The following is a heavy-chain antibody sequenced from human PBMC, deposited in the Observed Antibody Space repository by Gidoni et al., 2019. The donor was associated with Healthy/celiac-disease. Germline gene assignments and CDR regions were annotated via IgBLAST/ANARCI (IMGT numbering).Heavy chain of an antibody. CDR3: AREGPWSAVDV. J-gene: IGHJ6*02. CDR2: IYTSGST. D-gene: IGHD2-8*01. V-gene: IGHV4-61*02. Sequence: QVQLQESGPGLVKPSQTLSLTCTVSGGSISSGSYYWSWIRQPAGKGLEWIGRIYTSGSTNYNPSLKSRVTISVDTSKNQFSLKLSSVTAADTAVYYCAREGPWSAVDVWGQGTTVTVSS. CDR1: GGSISSGSYY.